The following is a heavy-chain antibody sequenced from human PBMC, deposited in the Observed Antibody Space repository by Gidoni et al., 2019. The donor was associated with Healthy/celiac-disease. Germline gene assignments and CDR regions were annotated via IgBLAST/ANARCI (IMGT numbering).Heavy chain of an antibody. Sequence: QMQLVQSGAEVKKTGSSVKVSCKASGYTFTYRYLHWVRQAPGQALEWMGWITPFNGNTNYAQKFQERVTITRDRAMSTAYMEQSSLRSEDTAMYYCAHFPRVDTAMAAGEDYWGQGTLVTVAS. CDR2: ITPFNGNT. CDR3: AHFPRVDTAMAAGEDY. J-gene: IGHJ4*02. CDR1: GYTFTYRY. V-gene: IGHV1-45*02. D-gene: IGHD5-18*01.